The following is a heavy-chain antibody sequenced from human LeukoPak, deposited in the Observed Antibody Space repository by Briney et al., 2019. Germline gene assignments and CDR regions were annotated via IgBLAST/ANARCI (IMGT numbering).Heavy chain of an antibody. V-gene: IGHV3-21*01. D-gene: IGHD3-22*01. CDR1: GFTFSSYS. J-gene: IGHJ3*02. CDR3: ARDKRWQYYDSSGYRDAFDI. Sequence: GGSLRLSCAASGFTFSSYSMNWVRQAPGKGLEWVSSISSSSSYIYYADSVKGRFTISRDNAKNSLYLQMNSLRAEDTAVYYCARDKRWQYYDSSGYRDAFDIWGQGTMATVSS. CDR2: ISSSSSYI.